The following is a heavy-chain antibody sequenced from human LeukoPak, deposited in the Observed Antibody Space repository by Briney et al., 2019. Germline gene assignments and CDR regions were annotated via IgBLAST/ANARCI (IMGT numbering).Heavy chain of an antibody. CDR2: ISGCGGST. J-gene: IGHJ6*02. D-gene: IGHD2-15*01. CDR1: GFTFSSYA. V-gene: IGHV3-23*01. CDR3: AKGYWSGGRCGMDV. Sequence: GGSLRLSCAASGFTFSSYAMSWVRQAPGQGLEWVSAISGCGGSTFYADSVKGRFTISRDNSKNTLYLQMNSLRAEDTAVYYCAKGYWSGGRCGMDVWSQGTTITVSS.